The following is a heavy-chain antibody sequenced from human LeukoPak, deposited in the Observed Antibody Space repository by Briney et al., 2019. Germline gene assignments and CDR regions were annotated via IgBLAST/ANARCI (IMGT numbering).Heavy chain of an antibody. V-gene: IGHV3-7*02. CDR2: IKEDGSEK. D-gene: IGHD5-12*01. J-gene: IGHJ4*02. CDR3: ANPQSRGYDYLDY. Sequence: PGGSLRLSCIASGFTFSSYWMSWVRQAPGGGLEWVANIKEDGSEKYYVDSVKGRFTISRDNAKISLYLQMNSLRGDDTAVYYCANPQSRGYDYLDYWGQGTLVTVSS. CDR1: GFTFSSYW.